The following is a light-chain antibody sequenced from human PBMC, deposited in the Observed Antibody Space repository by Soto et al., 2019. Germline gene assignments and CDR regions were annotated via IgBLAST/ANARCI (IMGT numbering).Light chain of an antibody. CDR2: SNN. Sequence: QPVLTQPPSASGTPGQRVTISCSGSSSNIGSNTVNWYQQLPGTAPKLLIYSNNQRPSGVPDRFSGSKSGTSASLAISGLQSEDEADYYCAAWDDSLMGVFGGGTQLTVL. V-gene: IGLV1-44*01. CDR1: SSNIGSNT. J-gene: IGLJ2*01. CDR3: AAWDDSLMGV.